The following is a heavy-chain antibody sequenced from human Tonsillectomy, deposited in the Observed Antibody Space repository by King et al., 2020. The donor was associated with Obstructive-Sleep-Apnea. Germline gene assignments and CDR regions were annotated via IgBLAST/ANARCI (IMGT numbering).Heavy chain of an antibody. Sequence: VQLVESGGGLAQPGRSLRLSCAASGFTFDDYAMHWVRQAPGKGLEWVSCISWNSGSIAYADSVKGRFTISRDNAKNSLYLQMNSLRAEDTALYYCTRGGYRSSWYWGQGTLVTVSS. D-gene: IGHD6-13*01. CDR1: GFTFDDYA. CDR2: ISWNSGSI. CDR3: TRGGYRSSWY. V-gene: IGHV3-9*01. J-gene: IGHJ4*02.